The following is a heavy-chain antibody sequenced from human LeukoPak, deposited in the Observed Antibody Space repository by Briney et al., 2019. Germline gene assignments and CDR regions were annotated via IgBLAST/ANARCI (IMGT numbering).Heavy chain of an antibody. CDR3: ARDGSDYYYVGRD. Sequence: PGGSLRLSCAASGFTFSSYAMSWVRQAPGKGLEWVSTISGSGSSTYYADSVKGRFTISRDNSKNTLYLQVNSLRAEDTAVYYCARDGSDYYYVGRDWGQGTLVTVSS. D-gene: IGHD3-22*01. CDR1: GFTFSSYA. CDR2: ISGSGSST. J-gene: IGHJ4*02. V-gene: IGHV3-23*01.